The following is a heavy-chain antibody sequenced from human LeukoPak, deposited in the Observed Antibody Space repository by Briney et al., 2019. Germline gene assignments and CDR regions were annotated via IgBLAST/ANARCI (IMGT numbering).Heavy chain of an antibody. J-gene: IGHJ4*02. CDR1: GYTFTSYV. V-gene: IGHV1-18*01. D-gene: IGHD3-10*01. CDR2: INTNNGNT. CDR3: AREREQTYGSGSYTFDH. Sequence: ASVRVSCKASGYTFTSYVSSWVRPAPGQGVEWMGWINTNNGNTTYVKRRPGRVTMTTDTSTTTAYMERRSLISDDTAVYYCAREREQTYGSGSYTFDHWGQGTLLTVSS.